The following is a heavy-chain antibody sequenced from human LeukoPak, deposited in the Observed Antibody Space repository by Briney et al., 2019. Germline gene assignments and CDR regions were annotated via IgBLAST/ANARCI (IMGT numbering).Heavy chain of an antibody. CDR2: ITESGGGT. V-gene: IGHV3-23*01. CDR1: GVTINNFA. Sequence: GGSLRLSCTASGVTINNFAMGWVRQTPGKGLRWVSTITESGGGTYFADSVKGRFSISRDSSKNALYLQMNSLRVDDTAVYYCTTGTGYFRNWGQGTLVTVSS. CDR3: TTGTGYFRN. D-gene: IGHD2/OR15-2a*01. J-gene: IGHJ4*02.